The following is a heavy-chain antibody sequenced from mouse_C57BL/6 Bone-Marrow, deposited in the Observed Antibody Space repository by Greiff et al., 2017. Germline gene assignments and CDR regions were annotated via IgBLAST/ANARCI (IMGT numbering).Heavy chain of an antibody. CDR1: GFNIKDDY. D-gene: IGHD1-1*01. Sequence: EVNVVESGAELVRPGASVKLSCTASGFNIKDDYMHWVKQRPEQGLEWIGWIDPENGDTEYASKFQGKATITADTSSNTAYLQLSSLTSEDTAVYYCTILYGSSSWGQGTTLTVSS. CDR3: TILYGSSS. V-gene: IGHV14-4*01. J-gene: IGHJ2*01. CDR2: IDPENGDT.